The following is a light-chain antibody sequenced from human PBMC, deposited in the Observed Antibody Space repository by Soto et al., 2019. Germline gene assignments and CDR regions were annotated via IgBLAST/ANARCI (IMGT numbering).Light chain of an antibody. Sequence: EIVLTQSPATLSLSPGERATLSCRASQSVSSSYLAWYQQKPGQAPRLLIYGASSRATGIPDRFSGSGSGTDFTLTISRLEPEDFAVYYWQQYGSSPPITFGQGTRLEIK. V-gene: IGKV3-20*01. J-gene: IGKJ5*01. CDR2: GAS. CDR3: QQYGSSPPIT. CDR1: QSVSSSY.